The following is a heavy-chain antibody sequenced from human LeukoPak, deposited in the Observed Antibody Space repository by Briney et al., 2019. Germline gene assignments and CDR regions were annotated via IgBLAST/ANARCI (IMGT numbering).Heavy chain of an antibody. Sequence: SVKVSCKASGGTFSSYAISWVRQAPGQGLEWMGGIIPIFGTANYAQKFQGRVTITADKSTSTAYMELSSLRSEDTAVYYCATHGTVGATTDYWGQGTLVTVSS. J-gene: IGHJ4*02. CDR2: IIPIFGTA. D-gene: IGHD1-26*01. CDR1: GGTFSSYA. V-gene: IGHV1-69*06. CDR3: ATHGTVGATTDY.